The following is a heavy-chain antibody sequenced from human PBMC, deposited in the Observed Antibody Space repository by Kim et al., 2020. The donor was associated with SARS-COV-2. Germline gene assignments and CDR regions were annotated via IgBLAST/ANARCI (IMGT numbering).Heavy chain of an antibody. V-gene: IGHV3-30*07. D-gene: IGHD3-22*01. J-gene: IGHJ4*02. CDR3: ARLFYYDSSGYSHLDY. Sequence: SVKGRFTISRDNSKNTLYLQMNSLRAEDTAVYYCARLFYYDSSGYSHLDYWGQGTLVTVSS.